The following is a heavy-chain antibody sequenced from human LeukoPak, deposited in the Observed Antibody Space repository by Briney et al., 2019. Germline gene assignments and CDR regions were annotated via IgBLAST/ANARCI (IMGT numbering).Heavy chain of an antibody. V-gene: IGHV3-23*01. CDR1: GFTFSSYW. CDR3: AKNDYGDYGYYYYYYMDV. CDR2: ISGSGGST. J-gene: IGHJ6*03. Sequence: GGSLRLSCAASGFTFSSYWMHWVRQAPGKGLEWVSAISGSGGSTYYADPVKGRFTISRDNSKNTLYLQMNSLRAEDTAVYYCAKNDYGDYGYYYYYYMDVWGKGTTVTVSS. D-gene: IGHD4-17*01.